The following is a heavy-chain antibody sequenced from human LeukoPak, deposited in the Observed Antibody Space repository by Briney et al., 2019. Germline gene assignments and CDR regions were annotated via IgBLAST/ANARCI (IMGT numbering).Heavy chain of an antibody. D-gene: IGHD3-22*01. CDR3: ARWYYYDSTGYYYYFDY. CDR2: INHSGST. V-gene: IGHV4-34*01. J-gene: IGHJ4*02. CDR1: GGSFSGYY. Sequence: PSETLSLTCAVYGGSFSGYYWSWIRQPPGKGLEWIGEINHSGSTNYNPSLKSRVTISVDTSKNQFSLKLNSVTAADTAVYYCARWYYYDSTGYYYYFDYWGQGTLVTVSS.